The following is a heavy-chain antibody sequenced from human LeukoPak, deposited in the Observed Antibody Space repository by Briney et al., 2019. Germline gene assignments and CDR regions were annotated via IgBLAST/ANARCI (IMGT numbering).Heavy chain of an antibody. V-gene: IGHV1-8*01. CDR3: VRAMAPLDTFNYQYAMDV. CDR2: MNPNSGNT. J-gene: IGHJ6*02. Sequence: GASVKVSCKASGYTFNNYDINWVRQAPGQGLEWVGWMNPNSGNTGYAQKFQGRFTLTRETFISTAYMELSSLRSDDTAVYYCVRAMAPLDTFNYQYAMDVWGQGTMVTVSS. D-gene: IGHD5-24*01. CDR1: GYTFNNYD.